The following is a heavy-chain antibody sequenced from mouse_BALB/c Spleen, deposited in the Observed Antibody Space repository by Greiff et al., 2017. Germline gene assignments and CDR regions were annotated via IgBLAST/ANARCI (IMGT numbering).Heavy chain of an antibody. D-gene: IGHD1-1*01. V-gene: IGHV2-4-1*01. Sequence: VKLQESGPGLVQPSQSLSITCTVSGFSLTSYGVHWVRQSPGKGLEWLGVIWSGGSTDYNAAFISRLSISKDNSKSQVFFKMNSLQADDTAIYYCARYYYGSSYDAMDYWGQGTSVTVSS. CDR1: GFSLTSYG. CDR3: ARYYYGSSYDAMDY. J-gene: IGHJ4*01. CDR2: IWSGGST.